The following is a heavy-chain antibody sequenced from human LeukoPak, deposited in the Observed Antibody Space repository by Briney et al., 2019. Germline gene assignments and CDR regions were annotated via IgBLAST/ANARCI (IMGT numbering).Heavy chain of an antibody. CDR3: ARLGLWFGDLDAFDI. D-gene: IGHD3-10*01. V-gene: IGHV4-59*01. Sequence: SETLSLTCSVSDGSTTGYYWSWIRQPPGKGLEWIGYIYYSGSTNYNPSLKSRVTISVDTSKNQFSLKLSSVTAADTAVYYCARLGLWFGDLDAFDIWGQGTMVTVSS. CDR1: DGSTTGYY. CDR2: IYYSGST. J-gene: IGHJ3*02.